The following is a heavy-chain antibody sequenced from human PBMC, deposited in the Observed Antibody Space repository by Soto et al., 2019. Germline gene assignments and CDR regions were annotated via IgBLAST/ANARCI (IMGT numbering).Heavy chain of an antibody. CDR1: GGTFSRYT. CDR2: ITPMFGTP. J-gene: IGHJ4*02. CDR3: ARDGTLYDSSAYYYLY. V-gene: IGHV1-69*13. D-gene: IGHD3-22*01. Sequence: SVKVSCKASGGTFSRYTITWVRQAPGQGLEWMGGITPMFGTPNYAQKFQGRVTITADESTSTAYMELSSLRSEDTAMYYCARDGTLYDSSAYYYLYWGQGTLVTVS.